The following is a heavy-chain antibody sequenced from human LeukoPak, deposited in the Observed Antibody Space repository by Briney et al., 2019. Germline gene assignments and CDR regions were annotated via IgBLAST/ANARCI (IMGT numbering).Heavy chain of an antibody. Sequence: GGSLRLSCTASGFTFTNYAIMWVRQAPGKGLEWVAFIRYDGSNKYYADSVKGRFTISRDNSKNTLYLQMNSLRAEDTAVYYCAKERDTAMVTIDYWGQGTLVTVSS. CDR3: AKERDTAMVTIDY. CDR1: GFTFTNYA. V-gene: IGHV3-30*02. CDR2: IRYDGSNK. D-gene: IGHD5-18*01. J-gene: IGHJ4*02.